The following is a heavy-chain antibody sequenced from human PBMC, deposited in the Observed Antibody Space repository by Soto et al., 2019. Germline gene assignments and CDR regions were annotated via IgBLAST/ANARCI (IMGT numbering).Heavy chain of an antibody. CDR3: AKDHDTWNGIFDY. D-gene: IGHD1-1*01. CDR1: GFTFSSYA. CDR2: ISGSGGIT. Sequence: EVQLLESGGGLVQPGGSLRLSCAASGFTFSSYAMSWVRQAPGKGLEWVSAISGSGGITYYADSVKGRFTISRDNSKNTLYLQMNSLIAEDTDVYYCAKDHDTWNGIFDYWGQGTMVTVSS. V-gene: IGHV3-23*01. J-gene: IGHJ4*02.